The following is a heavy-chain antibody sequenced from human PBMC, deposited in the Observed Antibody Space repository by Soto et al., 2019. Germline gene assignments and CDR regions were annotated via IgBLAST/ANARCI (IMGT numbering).Heavy chain of an antibody. D-gene: IGHD5-12*01. J-gene: IGHJ4*02. V-gene: IGHV3-21*02. Sequence: EVQLVESGGGLVKPGGSLRLSCVASGFTFSTYTMSWVRQAPGKGLEWLSSIGTSTSYIYYATSVKGRFTISRDNAKNSVFLQMDSLRDVDTAMYYCARAAFTYYTISALPHWGQGTLFTFSS. CDR2: IGTSTSYI. CDR3: ARAAFTYYTISALPH. CDR1: GFTFSTYT.